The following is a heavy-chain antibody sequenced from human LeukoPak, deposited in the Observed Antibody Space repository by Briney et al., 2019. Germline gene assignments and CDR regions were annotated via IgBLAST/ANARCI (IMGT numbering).Heavy chain of an antibody. CDR1: GGSVGSSGSY. Sequence: SETLSLTCTVSGGSVGSSGSYWVWVRQPPGKGLEWVGSIYYGGTTHYNLSLKSRVTVSVDTSKNQFSLSLTSVTAADTAVYYCARRGLVVVPLWGQGTLVTVSS. CDR2: IYYGGTT. J-gene: IGHJ4*02. CDR3: ARRGLVVVPL. V-gene: IGHV4-39*01. D-gene: IGHD2-21*01.